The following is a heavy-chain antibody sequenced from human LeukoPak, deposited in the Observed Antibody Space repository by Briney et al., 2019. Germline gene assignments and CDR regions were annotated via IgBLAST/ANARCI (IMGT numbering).Heavy chain of an antibody. Sequence: ASVKVSCKASGYTFTSDGISWVRQAPGQGLEWMGWISAYNGNTNYAQKLQGRVTMTTDTSTSTAYMELRSLRSDDTAVYYCARDRGGYCSSTSCPHECWGQGTLVTVSS. CDR2: ISAYNGNT. CDR3: ARDRGGYCSSTSCPHEC. J-gene: IGHJ4*02. CDR1: GYTFTSDG. D-gene: IGHD2-2*01. V-gene: IGHV1-18*01.